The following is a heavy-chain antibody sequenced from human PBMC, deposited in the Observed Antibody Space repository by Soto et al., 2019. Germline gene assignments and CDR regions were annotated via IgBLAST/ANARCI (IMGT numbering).Heavy chain of an antibody. V-gene: IGHV3-23*01. CDR3: VKVYYDSSGTQSGFDY. D-gene: IGHD3-22*01. CDR2: ISVSGSST. J-gene: IGHJ4*02. CDR1: GFIFSNNA. Sequence: EVRLLESGGGLVQPGGSLRLSCAASGFIFSNNAMNWVRQAPGQGLEWVSGISVSGSSTYYADSVKGRFTISRDNSKNTQNLQMNSMRVEDTAVYYCVKVYYDSSGTQSGFDYWGQGTLVTVSS.